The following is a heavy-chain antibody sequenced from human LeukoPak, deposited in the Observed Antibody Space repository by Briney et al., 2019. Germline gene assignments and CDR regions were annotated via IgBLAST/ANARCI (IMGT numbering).Heavy chain of an antibody. J-gene: IGHJ4*02. Sequence: GRSLRLSCAASGFTFDDYAMHWVRQAPGKGLEWVSGISWNSGSIGYADSVKGRFTISRDNSKNTLYLQMNSLRAEDTAVYYCAKEVQAYDSSGPLDYWGQGTLVTVSS. CDR3: AKEVQAYDSSGPLDY. CDR2: ISWNSGSI. CDR1: GFTFDDYA. D-gene: IGHD3-22*01. V-gene: IGHV3-9*01.